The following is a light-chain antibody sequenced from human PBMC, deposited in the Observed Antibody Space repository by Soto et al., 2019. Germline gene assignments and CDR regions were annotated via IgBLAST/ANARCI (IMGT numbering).Light chain of an antibody. CDR3: CSYAGRSTLI. CDR1: SSDVGTYKF. V-gene: IGLV2-23*01. J-gene: IGLJ2*01. CDR2: EGS. Sequence: QSVLTQPAAVSGSPGQSITISCTGTSSDVGTYKFVSWFQVHPGEAPKLMIYEGSKRPSGVSNRFSGSQSGDTASLTISGLRAEDEADYYCCSYAGRSTLIFGGGTKVTVL.